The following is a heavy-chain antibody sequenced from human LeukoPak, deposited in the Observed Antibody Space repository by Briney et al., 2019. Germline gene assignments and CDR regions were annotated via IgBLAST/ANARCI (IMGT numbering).Heavy chain of an antibody. D-gene: IGHD5-18*01. CDR3: ARDTAMVLGAFDI. V-gene: IGHV3-20*04. Sequence: TGGSLRLSCAASGFTFSSYSMNWVRQAPGKGLEWVSGINWNGGSTGYADSVKGRFTISRDNAKNSLYLQMNSLRAEDTALYYCARDTAMVLGAFDIWGQGTMVTVSS. J-gene: IGHJ3*02. CDR1: GFTFSSYS. CDR2: INWNGGST.